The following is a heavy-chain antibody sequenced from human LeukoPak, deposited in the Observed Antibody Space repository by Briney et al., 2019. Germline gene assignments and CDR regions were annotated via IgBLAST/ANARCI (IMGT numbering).Heavy chain of an antibody. CDR3: ATPLLAVAGYLH. Sequence: SETLSLTCAGYGGSFSGYYWSWIRQPPGKGLEWIGEINHSGSTNYNPFRKSRVTILVDTSKNQFALKLSSVTAADTAVYYCATPLLAVAGYLHWGQGTLVTVSS. J-gene: IGHJ1*01. D-gene: IGHD6-19*01. V-gene: IGHV4-34*01. CDR1: GGSFSGYY. CDR2: INHSGST.